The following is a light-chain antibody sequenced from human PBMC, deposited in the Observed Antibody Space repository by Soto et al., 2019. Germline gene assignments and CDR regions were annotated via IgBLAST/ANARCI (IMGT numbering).Light chain of an antibody. V-gene: IGLV3-21*02. CDR1: ALPKKN. CDR3: QVWDSNSDHPL. Sequence: SYELTQPPSVSVSPGQTARITCSGDALPKKNAYWYQQRSGQAPVLVIYGDNKRPSGIPERFSGSNSGNTATLTISRVEAGDEADYYCQVWDSNSDHPLFGGGTKLTVL. CDR2: GDN. J-gene: IGLJ2*01.